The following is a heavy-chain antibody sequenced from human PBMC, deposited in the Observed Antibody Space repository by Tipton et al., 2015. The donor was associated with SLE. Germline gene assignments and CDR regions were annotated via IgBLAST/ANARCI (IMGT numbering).Heavy chain of an antibody. CDR3: AREGYDFWSATPGGFDL. D-gene: IGHD3-3*01. J-gene: IGHJ3*01. V-gene: IGHV3-53*01. Sequence: SLRLSCAASGFTVSSNYMSWVRQAPGKGLEWVSVIYSDGRTYYADSVKGRFTISRENSKNTLYLQMSSVRAEDTAVYYCAREGYDFWSATPGGFDLWGQGTMVTVSS. CDR1: GFTVSSNY. CDR2: IYSDGRT.